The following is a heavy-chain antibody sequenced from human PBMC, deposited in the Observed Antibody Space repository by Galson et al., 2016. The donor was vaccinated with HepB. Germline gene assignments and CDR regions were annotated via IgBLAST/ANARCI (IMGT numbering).Heavy chain of an antibody. Sequence: QSGAEVKKPGESLKISCKGSGYNFRSYWIGWVRQMPGKGLEWMGIMYPGDSDTRYSPSLEGRVTMSADKSTSTAYLQWSSLKASDTAVYYCATSLIHRSPAAVLDSWGQGTLVIVAS. CDR3: ATSLIHRSPAAVLDS. D-gene: IGHD3-3*02. V-gene: IGHV5-51*01. CDR1: GYNFRSYW. J-gene: IGHJ4*02. CDR2: MYPGDSDT.